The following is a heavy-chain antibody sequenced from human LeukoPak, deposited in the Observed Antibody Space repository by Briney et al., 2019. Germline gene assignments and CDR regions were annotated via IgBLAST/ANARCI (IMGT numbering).Heavy chain of an antibody. CDR2: ISYDGSDK. CDR1: GFTFSPYA. D-gene: IGHD6-13*01. J-gene: IGHJ5*02. Sequence: GGSLRLSCAASGFTFSPYAMHWVRQAPGKGLDWVSLISYDGSDKYYADSVKGRFTISRDNSKNTLFLQMNSLRAEDTAVYYCARSYSSSQSNCFDPWGQGTLVTVSS. V-gene: IGHV3-30*14. CDR3: ARSYSSSQSNCFDP.